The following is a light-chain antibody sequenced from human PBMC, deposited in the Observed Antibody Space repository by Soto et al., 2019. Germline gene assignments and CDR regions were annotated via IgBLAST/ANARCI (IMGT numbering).Light chain of an antibody. J-gene: IGKJ2*01. V-gene: IGKV3-20*01. Sequence: EIVLTQSPGTLSLSPGERATLSCRASQSVSSRYLAWYQQKPGQAPRLLMYGASSRATGIPDRFSGSGSGTDFPLTISRLEPEDVAVYYCQQYGSSPPYTFGQGTKLEIK. CDR3: QQYGSSPPYT. CDR2: GAS. CDR1: QSVSSRY.